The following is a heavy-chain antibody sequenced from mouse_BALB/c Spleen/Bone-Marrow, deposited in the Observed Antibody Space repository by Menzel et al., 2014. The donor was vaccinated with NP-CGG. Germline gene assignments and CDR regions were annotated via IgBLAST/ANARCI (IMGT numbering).Heavy chain of an antibody. D-gene: IGHD3-2*01. Sequence: QVQLKQSGPELVKPGASVKMSCKASGYTFTSYYIHWVKQRSGQGLEWIGWIYPGDGSTKYNEKFKGKTTLTADKSSSTAYMLLSSLTSEDTSIYFCARTDSSGSWFAYWGQGTLVTVSA. CDR3: ARTDSSGSWFAY. CDR2: IYPGDGST. J-gene: IGHJ3*01. V-gene: IGHV1S56*01. CDR1: GYTFTSYY.